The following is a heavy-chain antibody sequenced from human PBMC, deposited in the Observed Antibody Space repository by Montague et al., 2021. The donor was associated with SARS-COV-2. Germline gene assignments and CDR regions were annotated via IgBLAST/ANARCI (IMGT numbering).Heavy chain of an antibody. V-gene: IGHV4-39*01. CDR1: GGSISSSSYY. Sequence: SETLSLTCTVSGGSISSSSYYWGWIRQPPGKGLEWIGSIYYSGSTYYNPSLKSRVTISVDTSKNQFSLKLSSVTAADTAVYYCAGHVVWFGELLAFDIWGQGTMVTVSS. J-gene: IGHJ3*02. CDR2: IYYSGST. CDR3: AGHVVWFGELLAFDI. D-gene: IGHD3-10*01.